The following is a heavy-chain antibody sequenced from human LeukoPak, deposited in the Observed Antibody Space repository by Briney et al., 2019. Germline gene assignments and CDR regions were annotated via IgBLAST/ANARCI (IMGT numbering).Heavy chain of an antibody. V-gene: IGHV4-34*01. D-gene: IGHD6-13*01. CDR3: AKLRVRQLVGY. Sequence: SETLSLTCAVYGGSFSGYYWSWIRQPPGKGLEWIGEINHSGSTNYNPSLKSRVTISVDTSKNQFSLKLSSVTAADTAVYYCAKLRVRQLVGYWGQGTLVTVSS. CDR1: GGSFSGYY. J-gene: IGHJ4*02. CDR2: INHSGST.